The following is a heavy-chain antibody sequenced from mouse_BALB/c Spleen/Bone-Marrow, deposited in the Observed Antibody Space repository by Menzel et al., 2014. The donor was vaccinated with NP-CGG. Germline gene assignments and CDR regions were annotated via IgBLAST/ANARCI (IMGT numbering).Heavy chain of an antibody. CDR2: IRNKANGYTT. Sequence: EVQLVESGGGLVQPGGSLRLSCATSGFTFTDYYMSWVRQPPGKALEWLGFIRNKANGYTTEYSASVKGRFTISRDNSQGILYLQMNTLRAEDSATYYCARDNYYGYHWYFDVWGAGTTVTVSS. V-gene: IGHV7-3*02. J-gene: IGHJ1*01. CDR3: ARDNYYGYHWYFDV. D-gene: IGHD1-2*01. CDR1: GFTFTDYY.